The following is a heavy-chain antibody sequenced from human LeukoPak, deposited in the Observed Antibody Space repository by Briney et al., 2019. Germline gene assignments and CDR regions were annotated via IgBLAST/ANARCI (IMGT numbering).Heavy chain of an antibody. V-gene: IGHV3-23*01. CDR2: IFGSGGSS. J-gene: IGHJ4*02. D-gene: IGHD6-19*01. CDR1: GFTFNSYA. CDR3: AKTTTGYSSGRYPGWPVDY. Sequence: GGSLRLSCAASGFTFNSYAMYWVRQAPGEGLEWVSGIFGSGGSSHYADSVKGRFTISRDNSKNTVYLQMNSLRPEDTAVYYCAKTTTGYSSGRYPGWPVDYWGQGTLVTVSS.